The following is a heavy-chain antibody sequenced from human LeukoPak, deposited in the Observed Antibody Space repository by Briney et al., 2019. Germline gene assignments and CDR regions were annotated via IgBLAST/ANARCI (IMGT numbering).Heavy chain of an antibody. V-gene: IGHV7-4-1*02. J-gene: IGHJ4*02. Sequence: ASVNVSCKASGYTFTSYAMNWVRQAAGQGLEGMGWINTNTGNPTYAQGFTGRFVFSLDTSVSTAYLQISSLKAEDTAVYYCARVHPALAVAGEDYWGQGTLVTVSS. CDR3: ARVHPALAVAGEDY. CDR2: INTNTGNP. CDR1: GYTFTSYA. D-gene: IGHD6-19*01.